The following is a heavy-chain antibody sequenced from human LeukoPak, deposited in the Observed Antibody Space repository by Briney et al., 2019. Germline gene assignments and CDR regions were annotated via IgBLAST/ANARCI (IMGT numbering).Heavy chain of an antibody. CDR1: GFTFGSYA. D-gene: IGHD5-12*01. V-gene: IGHV3-30*04. CDR2: ISYDGSNK. J-gene: IGHJ6*04. CDR3: AKDIVATINTGRDV. Sequence: GGSLRLSCAASGFTFGSYAMHWVRQAPGKGLEWVAVISYDGSNKYYADSVKGRFTISRDNSKNSLYLQMNSLRAEDTAVYYCAKDIVATINTGRDVWGKGTTVTVSS.